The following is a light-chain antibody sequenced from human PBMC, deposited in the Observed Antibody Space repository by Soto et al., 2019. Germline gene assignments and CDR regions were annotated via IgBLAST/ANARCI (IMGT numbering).Light chain of an antibody. J-gene: IGLJ3*02. Sequence: QSALTQPRSVSGSPGQSVTISCTGTSGDVGAYNYVSWYQQHPGKAPKLMIYDVTKRPSGVPDRFSGSKSANTASLTSSGLQAEDEADYYCCSYAGSSTRVFGGGTKLTVL. CDR3: CSYAGSSTRV. CDR2: DVT. CDR1: SGDVGAYNY. V-gene: IGLV2-11*01.